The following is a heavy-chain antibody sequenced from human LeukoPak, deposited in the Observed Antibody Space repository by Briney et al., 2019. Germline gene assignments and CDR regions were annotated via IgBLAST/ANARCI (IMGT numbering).Heavy chain of an antibody. D-gene: IGHD6-19*01. V-gene: IGHV5-51*01. J-gene: IGHJ4*02. Sequence: GESLRISCKGSGYTFSNYWIGWVRQMPGKGPEWMGIIYPGDSDTRYSPSFQGQVTISADKSISTAYLQWSSLRASDTAMYYCARSSSGWSFDYWGQGTLVTVSS. CDR2: IYPGDSDT. CDR1: GYTFSNYW. CDR3: ARSSSGWSFDY.